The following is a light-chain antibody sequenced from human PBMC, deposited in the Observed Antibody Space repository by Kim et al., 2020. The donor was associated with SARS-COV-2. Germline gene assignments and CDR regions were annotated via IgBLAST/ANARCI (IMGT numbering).Light chain of an antibody. J-gene: IGKJ3*01. V-gene: IGKV2-30*02. CDR2: KVS. CDR1: QSLVHSDGNTY. Sequence: DVVMTQSPLSLPVTLGQPASISCRSSQSLVHSDGNTYLSWFQQRPGQSPRRLIYKVSSRESGVPDRFSGSGSGTDFTLRISRVETEDVGVYYFLQHTHWPRTFGPGTKVDIK. CDR3: LQHTHWPRT.